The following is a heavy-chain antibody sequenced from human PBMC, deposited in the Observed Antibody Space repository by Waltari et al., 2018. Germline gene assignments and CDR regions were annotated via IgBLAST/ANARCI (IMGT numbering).Heavy chain of an antibody. J-gene: IGHJ6*02. V-gene: IGHV3-48*01. CDR3: ARLAAAGSYYYYGMDV. D-gene: IGHD6-13*01. Sequence: EVQLVESGGGLVQPGGSLRLSCAASGFTFSSYSMNWVRQAPGKGLEWVSYISSSSSTIYYADSVKGRFTISRDNAKNSLYLQRNSLRAEDTAVYYCARLAAAGSYYYYGMDVWGQGTTVTVSS. CDR2: ISSSSSTI. CDR1: GFTFSSYS.